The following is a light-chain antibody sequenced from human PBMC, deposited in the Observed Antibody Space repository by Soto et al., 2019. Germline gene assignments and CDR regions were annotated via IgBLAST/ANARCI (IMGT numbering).Light chain of an antibody. CDR3: AAWDDSLNGLYV. Sequence: QSVLTQPPSASGTPGQRVTISCSGGSSNIGSNAVTWYRQLPGTAPKLLIYSNNQRPSGVPDRFSGSKSGTSASLAISGLQSDDEADYYCAAWDDSLNGLYVFGRGTKVTV. CDR2: SNN. V-gene: IGLV1-44*01. J-gene: IGLJ1*01. CDR1: SSNIGSNA.